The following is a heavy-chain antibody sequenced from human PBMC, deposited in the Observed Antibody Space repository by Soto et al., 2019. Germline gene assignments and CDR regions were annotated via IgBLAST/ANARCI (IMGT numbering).Heavy chain of an antibody. Sequence: GLDLEWLALIYWDDDKRYSPSLKSRLTITKDTSKNQVVLTMTNMDPVDTATYYCAHIRAAAGDYYYYGMDVWGQGTTVTVSS. J-gene: IGHJ6*02. CDR2: IYWDDDK. D-gene: IGHD6-13*01. CDR3: AHIRAAAGDYYYYGMDV. V-gene: IGHV2-5*02.